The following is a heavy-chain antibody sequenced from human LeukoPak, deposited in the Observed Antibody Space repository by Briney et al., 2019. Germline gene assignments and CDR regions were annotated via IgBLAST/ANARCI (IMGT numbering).Heavy chain of an antibody. V-gene: IGHV4-38-2*02. D-gene: IGHD1-26*01. CDR3: ARDRGSGSYGHVGYFDY. CDR1: GYSISCGYY. CDR2: IYHSGST. Sequence: KPSETLSLTCTVSGYSISCGYYWGWIRQPPGKGLEWIGSIYHSGSTYYNPSLKSRVTISVDTSKNQFSLKLSSVTAADTAVYYCARDRGSGSYGHVGYFDYWGQGTLVTVSS. J-gene: IGHJ4*02.